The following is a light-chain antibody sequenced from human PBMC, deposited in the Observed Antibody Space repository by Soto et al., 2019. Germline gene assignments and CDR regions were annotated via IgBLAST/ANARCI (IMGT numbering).Light chain of an antibody. CDR2: GAS. V-gene: IGKV3-20*01. CDR1: QSVSSTY. CDR3: QQYGRSPRT. Sequence: IVLTPSPGTLSLSSGDRVTLSCRASQSVSSTYLAWYQQKPGQAPRLLVYGASSSAPGIPDRFSGSGSGTEFTLTISRLEPEDFAVYYCQQYGRSPRTFGQGTKVDIK. J-gene: IGKJ1*01.